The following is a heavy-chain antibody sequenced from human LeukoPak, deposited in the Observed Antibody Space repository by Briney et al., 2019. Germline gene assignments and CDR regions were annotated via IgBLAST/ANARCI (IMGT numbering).Heavy chain of an antibody. CDR3: ARNKYYDFWSGLGPLDY. CDR1: GGSISSGSYY. Sequence: SETLSLTCTVSGGSISSGSYYWSWIRQPAGKGLEWIGRIYTSGSTNYNPSLKSRVTISVDTSKNQFSLKLSSVTAADTAVYYCARNKYYDFWSGLGPLDYWGQGTLVTVSS. V-gene: IGHV4-61*02. J-gene: IGHJ4*02. D-gene: IGHD3-3*01. CDR2: IYTSGST.